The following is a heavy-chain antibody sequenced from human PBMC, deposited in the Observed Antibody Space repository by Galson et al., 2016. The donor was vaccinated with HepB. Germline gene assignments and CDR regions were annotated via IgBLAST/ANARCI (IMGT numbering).Heavy chain of an antibody. D-gene: IGHD1-7*01. Sequence: SLRLSCAASGFRFSGHGMHWVRQAPGKGLEWVGIISYHGIDKYIADSVKGRFSISSDNSRNTLYLQMNSLRPEDTAVYYCAKGGDNWNFFDSCGQGTLVTVSS. J-gene: IGHJ4*02. CDR3: AKGGDNWNFFDS. CDR1: GFRFSGHG. CDR2: ISYHGIDK. V-gene: IGHV3-30*18.